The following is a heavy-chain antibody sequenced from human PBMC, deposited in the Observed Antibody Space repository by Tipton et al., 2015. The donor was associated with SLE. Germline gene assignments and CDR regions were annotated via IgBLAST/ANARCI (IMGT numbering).Heavy chain of an antibody. CDR1: GFTFNNAW. Sequence: SLRLSCAVSGFTFNNAWMTWVRQAPGKGLEWVGRIRSNSDGGTTEYAAPVKGRFTISRDDSKNMLYLQMDRLKTEDTAVYYCTTDSPFDYWGQGTLVTVAS. CDR3: TTDSPFDY. J-gene: IGHJ4*02. V-gene: IGHV3-15*01. CDR2: IRSNSDGGTT.